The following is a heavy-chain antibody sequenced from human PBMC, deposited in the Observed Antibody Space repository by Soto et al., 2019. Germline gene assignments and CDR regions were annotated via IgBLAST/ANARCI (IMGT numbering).Heavy chain of an antibody. CDR1: GGSISSSSYY. V-gene: IGHV4-39*01. J-gene: IGHJ5*02. Sequence: QLQLQESGPGLVKPSETLSLTCTVSGGSISSSSYYWGWIRQPPGKGLEWIGSIYYSGSTYYNPALKSRVTISVDTSKNQFSLKRSSVTAADTAVYYCSRTFSPIIWFDPWGQGTLVTVSS. CDR2: IYYSGST. CDR3: SRTFSPIIWFDP.